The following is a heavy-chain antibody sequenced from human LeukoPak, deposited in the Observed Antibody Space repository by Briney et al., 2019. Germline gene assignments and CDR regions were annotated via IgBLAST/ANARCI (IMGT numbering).Heavy chain of an antibody. CDR3: ARTRDAGYCSGGSCYNWFDP. J-gene: IGHJ5*02. CDR1: GGSISSYY. D-gene: IGHD2-15*01. Sequence: SETLSLTCTVSGGSISSYYWSWIRQPPGKGLEWIGYIYYSGSTNYNPSLKSRVTILVDTSKNQFSLKLSSVTAADTAVYYCARTRDAGYCSGGSCYNWFDPWGQGTLVTVSS. V-gene: IGHV4-59*01. CDR2: IYYSGST.